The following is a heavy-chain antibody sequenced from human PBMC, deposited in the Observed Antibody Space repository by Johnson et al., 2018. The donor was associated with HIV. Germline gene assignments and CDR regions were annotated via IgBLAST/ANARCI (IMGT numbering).Heavy chain of an antibody. CDR3: AKDEEGYCSGGSCYANAFDI. CDR1: GFTFSDYY. D-gene: IGHD2-15*01. Sequence: QMQLVESGGGLVKPGGSLRLSCAPSGFTFSDYYMSWMRQAPGQGLEWVSYISSSGSNIYKADSVKGRFTISRDNAKNSLFLQMNSLRAEDTALYYCAKDEEGYCSGGSCYANAFDIWGQGTMVTVSS. CDR2: ISSSGSNI. V-gene: IGHV3-11*01. J-gene: IGHJ3*02.